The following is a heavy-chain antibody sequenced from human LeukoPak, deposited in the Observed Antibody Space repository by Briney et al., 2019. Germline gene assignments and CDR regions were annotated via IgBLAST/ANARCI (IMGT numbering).Heavy chain of an antibody. D-gene: IGHD3-10*01. V-gene: IGHV3-30*04. CDR1: GFTFSSYA. J-gene: IGHJ4*02. Sequence: GGSLRLSCAASGFTFSSYAMHWVRQAPGKGLEWVAVISYDGSNKYYADSVKGRFTISRDNSKNTLYLQMNSLRAEDTAVYYCARDSRLLWFGELSPPDYWGQGTLVTVSS. CDR2: ISYDGSNK. CDR3: ARDSRLLWFGELSPPDY.